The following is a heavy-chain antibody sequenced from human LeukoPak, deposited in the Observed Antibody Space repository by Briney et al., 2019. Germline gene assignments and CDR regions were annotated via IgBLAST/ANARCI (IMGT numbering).Heavy chain of an antibody. CDR2: IYSEGSRT. D-gene: IGHD1-26*01. CDR1: GFTLSSYW. Sequence: GGSLRLSCAGSGFTLSSYWMHWVRQGPGKGLVWVSRIYSEGSRTTYADSVRGRFTISGDNSKNTLYLQMNSLRAEDTSVYYCARSPGILGTNYFDYWGQGTLVTVSS. CDR3: ARSPGILGTNYFDY. V-gene: IGHV3-74*01. J-gene: IGHJ4*02.